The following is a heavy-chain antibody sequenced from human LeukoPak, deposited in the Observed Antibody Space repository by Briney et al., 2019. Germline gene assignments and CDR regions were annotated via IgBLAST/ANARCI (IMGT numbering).Heavy chain of an antibody. Sequence: GGSLRLSCAASGFTFSSYSMNWVRQAPGKGLEWVSYISSSSSTIYYADSVKGRFTISRDNAKNSLYLQMNSLRPEDTAVYYCAKPNLEWEPPDAFDIWGQGTMVTVSS. J-gene: IGHJ3*02. CDR1: GFTFSSYS. D-gene: IGHD1-26*01. CDR2: ISSSSSTI. CDR3: AKPNLEWEPPDAFDI. V-gene: IGHV3-48*01.